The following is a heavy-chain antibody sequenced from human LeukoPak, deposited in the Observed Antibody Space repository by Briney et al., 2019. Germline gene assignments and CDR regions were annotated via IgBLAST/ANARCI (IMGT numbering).Heavy chain of an antibody. CDR2: IKKDGSEK. Sequence: EWVAIIKKDGSEKYYVASMKGRFTISRDNAKNSLFLQMNSLRAEDTAIYYCTTDTWYSAGHWGQGTLVTVSS. V-gene: IGHV3-7*03. J-gene: IGHJ4*02. CDR3: TTDTWYSAGH. D-gene: IGHD2-15*01.